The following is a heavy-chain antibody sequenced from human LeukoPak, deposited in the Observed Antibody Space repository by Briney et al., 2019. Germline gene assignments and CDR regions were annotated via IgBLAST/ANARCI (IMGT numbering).Heavy chain of an antibody. CDR1: GFTFSNYS. J-gene: IGHJ4*02. Sequence: PGGSLRLSCAASGFTFSNYSMNWVRQAPGKGLEWVSSISSSSSYIYYADSVKGRFTISRDNAKTSLYLQMNSLRAEDTAVYYCARSEYSGSYSPFDYWGQGAMVTVCS. CDR3: ARSEYSGSYSPFDY. D-gene: IGHD1-26*01. V-gene: IGHV3-21*01. CDR2: ISSSSSYI.